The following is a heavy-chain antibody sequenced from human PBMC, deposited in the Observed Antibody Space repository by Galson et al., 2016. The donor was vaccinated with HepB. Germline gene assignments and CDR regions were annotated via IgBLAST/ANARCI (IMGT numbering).Heavy chain of an antibody. CDR1: GFTFSSYW. J-gene: IGHJ4*02. V-gene: IGHV3-7*03. D-gene: IGHD3-10*01. CDR3: ARGANRGRPFDY. CDR2: VKRDGSER. Sequence: SLRLSCAASGFTFSSYWMSWVRQAPGKGLEWVANVKRDGSERYYVDSVKGRFTISRDNAKNSLFLQMKSLGVEDTAVYYCARGANRGRPFDYWGQGTLVTVSS.